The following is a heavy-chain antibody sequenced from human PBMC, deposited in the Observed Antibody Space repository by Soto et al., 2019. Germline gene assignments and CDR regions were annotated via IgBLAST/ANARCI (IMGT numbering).Heavy chain of an antibody. CDR2: FNPILSFS. CDR3: ATSVGSGSRAFDY. D-gene: IGHD3-10*01. J-gene: IGHJ4*02. Sequence: QVQLVQSGAEVKKPGSSVKVSCKASGDTFNFYTINWVRQAPGLGLEWMGRFNPILSFSNSALKFQGRVTLTADKSTSTAYMGLSSLRSEDTAIYSCATSVGSGSRAFDYWGQGALVTVSS. CDR1: GDTFNFYT. V-gene: IGHV1-69*02.